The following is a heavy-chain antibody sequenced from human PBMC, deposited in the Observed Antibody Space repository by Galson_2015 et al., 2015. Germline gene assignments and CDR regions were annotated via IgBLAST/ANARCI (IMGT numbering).Heavy chain of an antibody. CDR3: ATSRSRDYGRLNDAFDL. D-gene: IGHD4-17*01. Sequence: SVKVSCKASGYTFTSYGFSWVRQAPGQGLEWMGGIIPIFGTANYAQKFQGRVTITADESTSTAYMELSSLRSEDTAVYYCATSRSRDYGRLNDAFDLWGQGTMVTVSS. J-gene: IGHJ3*01. V-gene: IGHV1-69*13. CDR1: GYTFTSYG. CDR2: IIPIFGTA.